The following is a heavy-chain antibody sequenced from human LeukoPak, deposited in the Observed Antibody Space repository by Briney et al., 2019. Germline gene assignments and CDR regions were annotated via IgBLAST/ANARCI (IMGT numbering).Heavy chain of an antibody. CDR1: GFSFSSYW. V-gene: IGHV3-74*01. J-gene: IGHJ4*02. CDR3: TRAQGSHGGDFDY. Sequence: PGGSLRLSCAASGFSFSSYWMHWVRQAPGKGLVWISRINSDASSTNYADSVKGRFTISRDNAKNTLYLQMNSLRAEDTAVYYCTRAQGSHGGDFDYWGQGTPVTVSS. CDR2: INSDASST.